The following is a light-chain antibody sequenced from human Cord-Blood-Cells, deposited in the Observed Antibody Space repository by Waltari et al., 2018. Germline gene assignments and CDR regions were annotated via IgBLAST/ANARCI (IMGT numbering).Light chain of an antibody. CDR3: QQYGSSPPVT. V-gene: IGKV3-20*01. J-gene: IGKJ5*01. CDR2: GAS. Sequence: EIVLTQSPGTLSLSPGERATLSCRASQSVSSSYLAWYQQKPGQAPRLLIYGASSRATGSPDRFSGSGSGTDFTLTISRLEPEDFAVYYCQQYGSSPPVTFGQGTRREIK. CDR1: QSVSSSY.